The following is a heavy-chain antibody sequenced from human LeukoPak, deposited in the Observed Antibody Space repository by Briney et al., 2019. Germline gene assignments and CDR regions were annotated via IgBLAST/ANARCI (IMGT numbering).Heavy chain of an antibody. CDR3: ARGIGYYDSSGYPY. D-gene: IGHD3-22*01. J-gene: IGHJ4*02. V-gene: IGHV1-18*01. CDR2: ISAYNGNT. CDR1: GYTFTGYG. Sequence: ASVKVSCKASGYTFTGYGISWVRQAPGQGLEWMGWISAYNGNTNYAQKLQGRVTMTTDTSTSTAYMELRSLRSEDTAVYYCARGIGYYDSSGYPYWGQGTLVTVSS.